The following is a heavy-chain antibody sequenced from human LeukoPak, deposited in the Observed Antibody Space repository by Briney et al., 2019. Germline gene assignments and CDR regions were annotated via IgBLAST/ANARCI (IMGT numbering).Heavy chain of an antibody. CDR1: GFSFRSYA. CDR3: VRSLRSADF. Sequence: GGSLRLSCAASGFSFRSYAMSWVRQAPGKGLEWVSAISASADSTYYADFVKGWLTISRDNSKNTLYLQMDSLRAEDTAPYYCVRSLRSADFWGQGTLVTVSS. J-gene: IGHJ4*02. CDR2: ISASADST. V-gene: IGHV3-23*01.